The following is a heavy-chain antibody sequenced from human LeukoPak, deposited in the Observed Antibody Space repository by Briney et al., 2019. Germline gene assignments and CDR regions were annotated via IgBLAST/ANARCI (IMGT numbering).Heavy chain of an antibody. J-gene: IGHJ4*02. D-gene: IGHD2-2*01. V-gene: IGHV3-74*01. CDR2: INTDGSST. Sequence: GGSLRLSCAASGFTFSGYWMHWVRQVPGKGLVWVSRINTDGSSTSYADPVKGRFTISRDNAKNTLYLQMNSLRAEDTAVYYCARRYCSSTSCTLDYWGQGTLVTVSS. CDR1: GFTFSGYW. CDR3: ARRYCSSTSCTLDY.